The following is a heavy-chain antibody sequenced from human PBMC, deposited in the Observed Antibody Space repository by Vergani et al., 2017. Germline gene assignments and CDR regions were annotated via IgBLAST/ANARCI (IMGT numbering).Heavy chain of an antibody. CDR3: AGDGMSPAEIDPKNAFHV. D-gene: IGHD1-14*01. V-gene: IGHV4-38-2*02. CDR1: GYSISSGYF. Sequence: QVQLQESGPRLVKPSETLSLICSVSGYSISSGYFWGWIRQSPGKGLEWLGTIDRTGRTHLSPSLKSRLTISVDTTKNQFSLRLTSATAADTAVYFCAGDGMSPAEIDPKNAFHVWVQGTRVSV. J-gene: IGHJ3*01. CDR2: IDRTGRT.